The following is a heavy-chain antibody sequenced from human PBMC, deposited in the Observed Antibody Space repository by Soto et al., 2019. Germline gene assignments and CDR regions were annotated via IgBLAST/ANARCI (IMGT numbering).Heavy chain of an antibody. V-gene: IGHV3-21*01. CDR1: GFAFRSYT. D-gene: IGHD5-12*01. Sequence: GGSLRLSCAASGFAFRSYTMNWVRQAPGKGLEWVSSISGSDNNIYYADSVKGRLTISRDNSKNSLYLQMNSLRAEDTAVYYCARIVATIYYYYYGMDVWGQGTTVTVSS. J-gene: IGHJ6*02. CDR3: ARIVATIYYYYYGMDV. CDR2: ISGSDNNI.